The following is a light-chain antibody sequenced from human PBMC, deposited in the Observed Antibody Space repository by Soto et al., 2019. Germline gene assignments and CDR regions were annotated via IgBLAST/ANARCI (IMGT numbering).Light chain of an antibody. CDR2: EVN. J-gene: IGLJ1*01. CDR3: SSYAGSSNV. V-gene: IGLV2-8*01. CDR1: SSDVGGYNY. Sequence: QSALTQPASASGSPGQSLAISCTGTSSDVGGYNYVSWYQQHPVKAPKLMIYEVNKRPSGVPDRFSGSKSGNTASLTVSGLQAEDEADYYCSSYAGSSNVFGTGTKVTVL.